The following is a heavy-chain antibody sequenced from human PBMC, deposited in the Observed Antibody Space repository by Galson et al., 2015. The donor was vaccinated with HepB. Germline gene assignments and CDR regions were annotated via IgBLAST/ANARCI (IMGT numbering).Heavy chain of an antibody. CDR3: TTELERRLYAFDI. CDR1: GFTFSNAW. D-gene: IGHD1-1*01. Sequence: SLRLSCAASGFTFSNAWMNWVRQAPGKGLEWVGRIKSKAYGGTTEYAASVKGRFTISRDDSKSIAYLQMNSLKTEDTAVYYCTTELERRLYAFDIWGQGTMVTVSS. V-gene: IGHV3-15*07. J-gene: IGHJ3*02. CDR2: IKSKAYGGTT.